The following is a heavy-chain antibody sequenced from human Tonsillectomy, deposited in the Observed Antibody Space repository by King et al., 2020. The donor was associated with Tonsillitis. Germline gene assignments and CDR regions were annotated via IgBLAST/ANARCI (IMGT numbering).Heavy chain of an antibody. CDR1: GFTFDDYA. Sequence: VQLVESGGGVVQPGGSLRLSCAASGFTFDDYAMHWVRQAPGKGLEWVSLISGDGGSIYYADSVKGRFTISRDNSKNSLYLQMNSLRPEDTALYYCAKDFGSGCYLFASWGQGTLVTVSS. CDR2: ISGDGGSI. J-gene: IGHJ5*01. V-gene: IGHV3-43*02. D-gene: IGHD6-19*01. CDR3: AKDFGSGCYLFAS.